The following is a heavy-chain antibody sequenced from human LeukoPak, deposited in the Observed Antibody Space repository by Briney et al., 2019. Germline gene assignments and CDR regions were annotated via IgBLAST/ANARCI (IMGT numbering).Heavy chain of an antibody. CDR2: ISSSSSYI. CDR3: ARVNVTVTDFDAFDI. V-gene: IGHV3-21*01. Sequence: GGSLRLSCAASGFTFSSYSMNWVRQAPGKGLEWVSSISSSSSYICYADSVKGRFTISRDNAKNSLYLQMNSLRAEDTAVYYCARVNVTVTDFDAFDIWGQGTMVTVSS. CDR1: GFTFSSYS. J-gene: IGHJ3*02. D-gene: IGHD4-17*01.